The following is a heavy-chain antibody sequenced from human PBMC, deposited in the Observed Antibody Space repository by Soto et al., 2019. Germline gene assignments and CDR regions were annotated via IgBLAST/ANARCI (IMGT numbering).Heavy chain of an antibody. J-gene: IGHJ3*02. Sequence: ASVKVSCKASGYTFTSYGISWVRQAPGQGLEWMGWISAYNGNTNYAQKLQGRVTMTTDTSTSTAYMELRSLRYDDTAVYYCARDLYYDSSGYYSLDAFDSWGQGTMVTASS. CDR2: ISAYNGNT. CDR1: GYTFTSYG. V-gene: IGHV1-18*01. D-gene: IGHD3-22*01. CDR3: ARDLYYDSSGYYSLDAFDS.